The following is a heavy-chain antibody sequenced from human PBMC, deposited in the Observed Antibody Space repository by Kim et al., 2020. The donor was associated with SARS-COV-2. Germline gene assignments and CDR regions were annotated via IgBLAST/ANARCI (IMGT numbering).Heavy chain of an antibody. V-gene: IGHV3-74*01. D-gene: IGHD3-10*01. CDR2: INSDGSST. CDR1: GFTFSSYW. J-gene: IGHJ4*02. Sequence: GGSLRLSCAASGFTFSSYWMHWVRQAPGKGLVWVSRINSDGSSTSYADSVKGRFTISRDNAKNTLYLQMNSLRAEDTAVYYCARESLTDYGSGSYSGFGYWGQGTLVTVSS. CDR3: ARESLTDYGSGSYSGFGY.